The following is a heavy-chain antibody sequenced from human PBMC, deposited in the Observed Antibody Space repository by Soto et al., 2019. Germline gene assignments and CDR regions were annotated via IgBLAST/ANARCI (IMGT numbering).Heavy chain of an antibody. J-gene: IGHJ6*02. CDR2: ISSSGSTI. CDR3: ATGGIAARFRSLQYYYGMDV. D-gene: IGHD6-6*01. Sequence: PGGSLRLSCAASGFTFSSYEMNWVRQAPGKGLEWVSYISSSGSTIYYADSVKGRFTISRDNAKNSLYLQMNSLRAEDTAVYYCATGGIAARFRSLQYYYGMDVWGQGTTVTVSS. V-gene: IGHV3-48*03. CDR1: GFTFSSYE.